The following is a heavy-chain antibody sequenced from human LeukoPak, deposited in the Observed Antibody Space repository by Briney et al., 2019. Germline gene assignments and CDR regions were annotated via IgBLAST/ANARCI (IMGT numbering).Heavy chain of an antibody. CDR2: LYRGGSR. CDR1: GFSVTDNF. J-gene: IGHJ4*02. Sequence: PGGSLRLSCVASGFSVTDNFMSWVRQAPGKGLEWVSVLYRGGSRYYSDSVKGRFTISRDISKNTLYLQMNSLRAEDTAVYYCAKEQSSSGFFDYWGQGTLVTVSS. D-gene: IGHD6-6*01. V-gene: IGHV3-66*01. CDR3: AKEQSSSGFFDY.